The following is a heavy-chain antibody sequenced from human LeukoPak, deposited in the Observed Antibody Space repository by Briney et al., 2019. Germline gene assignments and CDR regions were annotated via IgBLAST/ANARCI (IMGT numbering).Heavy chain of an antibody. Sequence: SETLSLTCTVSGYSISSSNWWGWIRQPPGKGLEWIGYIYHSGTTYYNPSLQSRVTMSVDTSKNQFSLKLSSVTAVDTAVYYCARKENVYYYFDYWGQGTLVTVSS. CDR2: IYHSGTT. V-gene: IGHV4-28*01. D-gene: IGHD3-10*01. J-gene: IGHJ4*02. CDR1: GYSISSSNW. CDR3: ARKENVYYYFDY.